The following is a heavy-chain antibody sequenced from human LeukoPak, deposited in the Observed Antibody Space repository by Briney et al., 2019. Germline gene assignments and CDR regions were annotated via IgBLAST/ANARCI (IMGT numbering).Heavy chain of an antibody. D-gene: IGHD6-19*01. CDR1: GGTFSSYA. Sequence: ASVKVSCKASGGTFSSYAISWVRQAPGQRLEWMGWINAGNGNTKYSQEFQGRVTITRDTSASTAYMELSSLRSEDMAVYYCASLDSSGWSHWGQGTLVTVSS. CDR2: INAGNGNT. CDR3: ASLDSSGWSH. J-gene: IGHJ4*02. V-gene: IGHV1-3*03.